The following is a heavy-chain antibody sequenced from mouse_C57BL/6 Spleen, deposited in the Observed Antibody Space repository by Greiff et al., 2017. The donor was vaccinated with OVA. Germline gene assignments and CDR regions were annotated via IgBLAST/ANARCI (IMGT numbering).Heavy chain of an antibody. Sequence: QVQLQQPGAELVKPGASVKLSCTASGYTFTSYWMHWVKQRPGQGLEWIGMIHPNSGSTNYNEKFKSKATLTVDKSSSTAYMQLSSLTSENSAVYYCARRNYGNPFAYWGQGTLVTVSA. CDR3: ARRNYGNPFAY. CDR2: IHPNSGST. CDR1: GYTFTSYW. J-gene: IGHJ3*01. D-gene: IGHD2-1*01. V-gene: IGHV1-64*01.